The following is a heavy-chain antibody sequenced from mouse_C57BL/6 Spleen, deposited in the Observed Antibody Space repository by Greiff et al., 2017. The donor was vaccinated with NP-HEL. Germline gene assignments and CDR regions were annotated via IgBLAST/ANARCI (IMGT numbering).Heavy chain of an antibody. CDR3: ARPYYSNYVDAMDY. CDR1: GFTFSDYG. Sequence: EVQLVESGGGLVKPGGSLKLSCAASGFTFSDYGMHWVRQAPEKGLEWVAYISSGSSTIYYADTVKGRFTISRDNAKNTLFLQMTSLRSEDTAMYYCARPYYSNYVDAMDYWGQGTSVTVSS. V-gene: IGHV5-17*01. CDR2: ISSGSSTI. J-gene: IGHJ4*01. D-gene: IGHD2-5*01.